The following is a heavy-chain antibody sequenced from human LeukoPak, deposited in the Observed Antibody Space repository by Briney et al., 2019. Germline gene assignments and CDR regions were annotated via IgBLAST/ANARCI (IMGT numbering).Heavy chain of an antibody. V-gene: IGHV3-21*04. J-gene: IGHJ4*02. CDR3: VRSRYGWRTTGVFDY. CDR2: ISSGSIYI. D-gene: IGHD4-23*01. Sequence: GGSLRLSCAASGFTFSSYSMNWVRQAPGKGLEWVSSISSGSIYIYYADSVKGRFTISRDNAKNSLYPQMTSLRAEDTALYYCVRSRYGWRTTGVFDYGGQGTLVTVSS. CDR1: GFTFSSYS.